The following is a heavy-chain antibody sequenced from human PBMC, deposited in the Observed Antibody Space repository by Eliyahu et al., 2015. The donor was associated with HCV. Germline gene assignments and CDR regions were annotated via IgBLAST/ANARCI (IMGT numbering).Heavy chain of an antibody. V-gene: IGHV4-59*01. CDR1: XGXITTXY. J-gene: IGHJ5*02. CDR3: ASGGGGIAVAGTGGWFDP. Sequence: QVQLQESGPGLVKPSETLSLTCTVSXGXITTXYXSWIRPPPGKGLEWXGYIHYSXXTNYXPSLKSRVTMSVDTSKNQFSLNLTSVTAADTAVYYCASGGGGIAVAGTGGWFDPWGQGTLVTVSS. D-gene: IGHD6-19*01. CDR2: IHYSXXT.